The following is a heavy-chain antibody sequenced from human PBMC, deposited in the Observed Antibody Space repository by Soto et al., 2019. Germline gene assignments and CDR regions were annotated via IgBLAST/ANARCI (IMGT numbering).Heavy chain of an antibody. J-gene: IGHJ4*02. CDR2: IYPGDSDT. CDR1: GCSFTSYW. Sequence: GEXQKISCEGSGCSFTSYWISWVRQMPGKGLEWMGIIYPGDSDTRYSPSFQGQVTISADKSISTAYLQWSSLKASDTAMYYRARHSFGATYFDYCGQGTLVTVSS. V-gene: IGHV5-51*01. CDR3: ARHSFGATYFDY. D-gene: IGHD3-10*01.